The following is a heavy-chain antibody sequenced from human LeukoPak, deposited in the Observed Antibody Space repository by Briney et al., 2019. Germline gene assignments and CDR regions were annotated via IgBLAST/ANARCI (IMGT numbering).Heavy chain of an antibody. J-gene: IGHJ5*02. V-gene: IGHV3-7*04. CDR1: GFTFSSYW. Sequence: GGSLRLSCAASGFTFSSYWMSWVRQAPGKGLEWVANIKQDGSEKYYVDSVKGRFTISRDNAKNSLYLQMDSLRAEDTAVYYCARAVHSSETVGFDPWGQGTLVTVSS. CDR2: IKQDGSEK. CDR3: ARAVHSSETVGFDP. D-gene: IGHD6-25*01.